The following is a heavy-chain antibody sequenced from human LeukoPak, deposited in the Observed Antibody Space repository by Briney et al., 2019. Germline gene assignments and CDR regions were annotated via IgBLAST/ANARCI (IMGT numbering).Heavy chain of an antibody. CDR3: ASAGSYRYYYYMDV. Sequence: SGGSLRLSCAASGFTFSSYWMSWVRQAPGKGLEWVANIKQDGSEKYYVDSVKGRFTISRDNAKNSLYLQMNSLRAEDTAVYYCASAGSYRYYYYMDVWGKGTTVTISS. J-gene: IGHJ6*03. CDR1: GFTFSSYW. CDR2: IKQDGSEK. D-gene: IGHD3-10*01. V-gene: IGHV3-7*01.